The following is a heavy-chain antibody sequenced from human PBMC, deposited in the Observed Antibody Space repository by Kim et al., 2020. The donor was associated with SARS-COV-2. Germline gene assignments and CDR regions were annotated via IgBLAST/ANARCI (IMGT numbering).Heavy chain of an antibody. Sequence: AYSRKARFASSRDKSKNTLSLQMNSLRGEDSAVYYCAKAQFYGDHTTTDYWGQGTLVTVSS. J-gene: IGHJ4*02. D-gene: IGHD4-17*01. CDR3: AKAQFYGDHTTTDY. V-gene: IGHV3-30*02.